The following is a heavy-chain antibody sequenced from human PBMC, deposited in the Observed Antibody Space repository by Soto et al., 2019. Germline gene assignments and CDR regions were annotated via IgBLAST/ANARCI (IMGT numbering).Heavy chain of an antibody. CDR3: ARGGYCSGGSCYGDDAFDI. CDR2: IIPIIGIA. V-gene: IGHV1-69*04. Sequence: SVKVSCKASGYTFTSYGISWVRQAPGQGLEWMGRIIPIIGIANYAQKFQGRVTITADKSTSTAYMELSSLRSEDTAVYYCARGGYCSGGSCYGDDAFDIWGQGTMVTVSS. CDR1: GYTFTSYG. J-gene: IGHJ3*02. D-gene: IGHD2-15*01.